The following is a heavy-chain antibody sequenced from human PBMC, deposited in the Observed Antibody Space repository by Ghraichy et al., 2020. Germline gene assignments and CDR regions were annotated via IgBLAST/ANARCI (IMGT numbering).Heavy chain of an antibody. D-gene: IGHD5-12*01. V-gene: IGHV4-34*01. CDR2: INHSGRT. J-gene: IGHJ6*02. CDR3: ARATIRDGMDV. Sequence: SETLSLTCAVYGGSFSGYYWTWIRQPPGKGLEWIGEINHSGRTNCNPSLKSRVTISGDTSKNQFSLKVSSVTAADTAVYYCARATIRDGMDVWGQGTTVTVSS. CDR1: GGSFSGYY.